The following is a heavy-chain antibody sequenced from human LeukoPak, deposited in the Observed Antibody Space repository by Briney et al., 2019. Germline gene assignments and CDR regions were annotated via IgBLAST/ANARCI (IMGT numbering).Heavy chain of an antibody. CDR1: GFTSSSQA. D-gene: IGHD3-10*01. J-gene: IGHJ4*02. Sequence: SLTPSCAASGFTSSSQATRCDRPTPGNGMEWVSTVSENGHNTHYADSVKGRFSISGDNPRDTVSLKMNSLRADDTALYFCALWLQAHFDCWGRGTLVTVSS. CDR3: ALWLQAHFDC. V-gene: IGHV3-23*01. CDR2: VSENGHNT.